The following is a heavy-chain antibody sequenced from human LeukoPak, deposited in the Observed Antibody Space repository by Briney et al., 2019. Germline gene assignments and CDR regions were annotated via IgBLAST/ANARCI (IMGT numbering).Heavy chain of an antibody. CDR1: GFTLSSNG. D-gene: IGHD2-8*01. Sequence: PGGSLRLSCAASGFTLSSNGMHWVRQAPGKGLEWVSAISGSGGSTYYADSVKGRFTISRDNSKNTLYLQMNSLRAEDTAVYYCAKDLYRVLIHPFDIWGQGTMVTVSS. CDR2: ISGSGGST. V-gene: IGHV3-23*01. CDR3: AKDLYRVLIHPFDI. J-gene: IGHJ3*02.